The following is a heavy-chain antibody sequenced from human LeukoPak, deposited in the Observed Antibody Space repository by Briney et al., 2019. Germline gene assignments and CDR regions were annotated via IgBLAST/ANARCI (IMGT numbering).Heavy chain of an antibody. CDR2: INHSGST. CDR3: ARSRSEYSRTYYYYYYMDV. CDR1: GGSFSGYY. D-gene: IGHD6-6*01. J-gene: IGHJ6*03. Sequence: SETLSLTCAVHGGSFSGYYWSWIRQPPGKGLEWIGEINHSGSTNYNPSLKSRVTISVDTSKNQFSLKLSSVTAADTAVYYCARSRSEYSRTYYYYYYMDVWGKGTTVTVSS. V-gene: IGHV4-34*01.